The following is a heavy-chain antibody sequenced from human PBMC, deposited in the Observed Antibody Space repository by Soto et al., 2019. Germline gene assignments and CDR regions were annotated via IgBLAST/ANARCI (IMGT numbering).Heavy chain of an antibody. Sequence: PXGSLRLSCAASGFIFSIHSMTWVRQAPGKGLEWVSSISSSNTYIYYAESVKGRFTISRDNAKNSLYLQMNSLRAEDTAVYYCATVSHHSTTQPPGHWGQGTLVTVSS. V-gene: IGHV3-21*01. CDR1: GFIFSIHS. D-gene: IGHD2-2*01. CDR3: ATVSHHSTTQPPGH. J-gene: IGHJ4*02. CDR2: ISSSNTYI.